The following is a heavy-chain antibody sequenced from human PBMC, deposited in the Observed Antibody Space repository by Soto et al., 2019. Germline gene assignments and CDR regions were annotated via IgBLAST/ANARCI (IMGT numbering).Heavy chain of an antibody. J-gene: IGHJ6*02. CDR1: SGSISSGGYY. CDR2: IYYSGST. CDR3: ARETIEVIRTSIAAAGMDV. V-gene: IGHV4-31*03. Sequence: SDTLSLTCXVSSGSISSGGYYWILISHHPWKCLEWIGYIYYSGSTYYNPSLKSRVTISVDTSKNQFSLKLSSVTAADTAVYYCARETIEVIRTSIAAAGMDVWGQGTTVTVSS. D-gene: IGHD6-13*01.